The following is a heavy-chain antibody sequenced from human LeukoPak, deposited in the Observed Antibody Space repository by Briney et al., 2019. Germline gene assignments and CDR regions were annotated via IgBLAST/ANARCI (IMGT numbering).Heavy chain of an antibody. Sequence: GGSLRLSCAASGFTVSSNYMSWVRQAPGKGLEWVSVIYSGGSTYYADSVKGRFTISRDNSKNTLYLQMNSLRAEDTAVYYCARGAPYSGSYGYFDHGGQGTVVTVSS. CDR3: ARGAPYSGSYGYFDH. CDR2: IYSGGST. CDR1: GFTVSSNY. J-gene: IGHJ4*02. V-gene: IGHV3-66*01. D-gene: IGHD1-26*01.